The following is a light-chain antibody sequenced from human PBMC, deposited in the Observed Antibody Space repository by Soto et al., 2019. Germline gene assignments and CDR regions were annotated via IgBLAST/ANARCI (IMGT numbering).Light chain of an antibody. Sequence: DIPMTQSPSTLSASVGDRVTITCRASQSISSWLAWYQQKPGKAPKLLIYKATSLESGVPSRFSGSGSGTEFTLTIRSLQPDDFATYYCQQYNSYSGTFGQGTKVEIK. V-gene: IGKV1-5*03. J-gene: IGKJ1*01. CDR2: KAT. CDR1: QSISSW. CDR3: QQYNSYSGT.